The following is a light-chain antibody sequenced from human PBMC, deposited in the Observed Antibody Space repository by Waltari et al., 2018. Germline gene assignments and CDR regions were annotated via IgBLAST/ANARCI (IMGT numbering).Light chain of an antibody. J-gene: IGLJ2*01. Sequence: QSALTQPRSVSGSPGQSVTISCTGTRSDVGGYNFVSWYQQHPGTAPKLIISDVTKRPAGVPDRFSGSKSGNTASLTISGIQAEDEADYYCSSYAGNYVAFGGGTKLTVL. CDR1: RSDVGGYNF. CDR2: DVT. CDR3: SSYAGNYVA. V-gene: IGLV2-11*01.